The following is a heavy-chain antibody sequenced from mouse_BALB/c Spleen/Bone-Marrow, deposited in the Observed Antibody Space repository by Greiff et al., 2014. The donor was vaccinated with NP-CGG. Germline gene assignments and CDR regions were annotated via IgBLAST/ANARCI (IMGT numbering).Heavy chain of an antibody. J-gene: IGHJ2*01. V-gene: IGHV14-1*02. CDR3: ARHYYGTSYVGYFDY. D-gene: IGHD1-1*01. CDR2: VDPENGNT. Sequence: VQLQQSGAELVRPGALVKLSCKASGFNIKDYYMHWVKQRPEQGLEWIGWVDPENGNTIYDPKFQGKASITADTSSNTAYLQLSSLTSGDTAVYYCARHYYGTSYVGYFDYWGQGTTLTVSS. CDR1: GFNIKDYY.